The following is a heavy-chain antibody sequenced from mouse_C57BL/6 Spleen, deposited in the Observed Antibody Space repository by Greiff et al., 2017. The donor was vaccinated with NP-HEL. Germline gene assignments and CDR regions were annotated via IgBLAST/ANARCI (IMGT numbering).Heavy chain of an antibody. Sequence: QVQLQQSGAELVRPGASVKLSCKASGYTFTDYYINWVKQRPGQGLEWIARIYPGSGNTYYNEKFKGKATLTAEKSSSTAYMQLSSLTSEDSAVYFCARERRYYYAMDYWGQGTSVTVSS. J-gene: IGHJ4*01. V-gene: IGHV1-76*01. CDR3: ARERRYYYAMDY. CDR2: IYPGSGNT. CDR1: GYTFTDYY.